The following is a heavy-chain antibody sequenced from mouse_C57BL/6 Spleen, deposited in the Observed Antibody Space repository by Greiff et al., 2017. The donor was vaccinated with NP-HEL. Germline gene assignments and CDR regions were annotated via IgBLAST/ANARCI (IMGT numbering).Heavy chain of an antibody. J-gene: IGHJ1*03. CDR3: ARDHYSKGYFDV. CDR1: GFTFSSYA. D-gene: IGHD2-5*01. V-gene: IGHV5-4*01. Sequence: EVKLQESGGGLVKPGGSLKLSCAASGFTFSSYAMSWVRQTPEKRLEWVATISDGGSYTYYPDNVKGRFTISRDNAKNNLYLQMSHLKSEDTAMYYCARDHYSKGYFDVWGTGTTVTVSS. CDR2: ISDGGSYT.